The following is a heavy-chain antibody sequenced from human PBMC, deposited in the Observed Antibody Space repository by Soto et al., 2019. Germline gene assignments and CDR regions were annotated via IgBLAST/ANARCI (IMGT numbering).Heavy chain of an antibody. J-gene: IGHJ6*02. CDR2: IIPIFGTA. V-gene: IGHV1-69*13. CDR1: GGTFSSYA. CDR3: ARGLRWSLAYYYYYGMDV. D-gene: IGHD4-17*01. Sequence: SVKVSCKASGGTFSSYAISWVRQAPGQGLEWMGGIIPIFGTANYAQKFQGRVTITADESTSTAYMELSSLRSEDTAVYYCARGLRWSLAYYYYYGMDVWGQGTTVTVSS.